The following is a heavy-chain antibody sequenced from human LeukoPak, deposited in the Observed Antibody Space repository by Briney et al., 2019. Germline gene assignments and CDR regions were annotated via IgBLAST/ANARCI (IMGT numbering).Heavy chain of an antibody. CDR3: ARLAHRDGYPFDY. CDR1: GGSFSGYY. D-gene: IGHD5-24*01. CDR2: INHSGST. J-gene: IGHJ4*02. Sequence: SETLSLTCAVYGGSFSGYYWSWIRQPPGKGLEWIGEINHSGSTNYNPSLKSRVTISVDTSKNQFSLKLNSVTAADTAVYYCARLAHRDGYPFDYWGQGTLVTVSS. V-gene: IGHV4-34*01.